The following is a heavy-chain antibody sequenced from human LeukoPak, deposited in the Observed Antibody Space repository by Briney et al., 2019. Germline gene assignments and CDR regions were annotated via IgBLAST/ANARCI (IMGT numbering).Heavy chain of an antibody. CDR2: IYYSGST. Sequence: PSETLSLTCTVSGDSISTYYWSWVRQPPGKGLEWVGYIYYSGSTNYNPSLKSRVTISVDTSKNQFSLKLTSVTAADTAVYYCARGNSGSYSQFDYWGQGTLVTVSS. V-gene: IGHV4-59*01. D-gene: IGHD1-26*01. CDR3: ARGNSGSYSQFDY. J-gene: IGHJ4*02. CDR1: GDSISTYY.